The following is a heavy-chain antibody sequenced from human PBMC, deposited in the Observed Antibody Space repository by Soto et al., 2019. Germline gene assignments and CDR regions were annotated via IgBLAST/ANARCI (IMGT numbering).Heavy chain of an antibody. CDR1: GGIFSSNA. Sequence: QVQLVQSGAEVKKPGSSVKVSCQASGGIFSSNAISWVRQAPGQWLEWMGGILPIFDTTHYAQKFQCRVTITADECTITSYMELISLKSERKALYYCATGHRGYSYASGFYFEYWGQGALVFVS. CDR3: ATGHRGYSYASGFYFEY. V-gene: IGHV1-69*01. CDR2: ILPIFDTT. J-gene: IGHJ4*02. D-gene: IGHD5-18*01.